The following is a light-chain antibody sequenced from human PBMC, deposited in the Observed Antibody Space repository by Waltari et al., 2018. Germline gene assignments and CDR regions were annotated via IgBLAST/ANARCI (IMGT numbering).Light chain of an antibody. V-gene: IGKV3-11*01. CDR3: QQRSNWPPLT. Sequence: EIVLTQSPATLSLSPGERATLSCRASPSVSSYLAWYQQKPGQAPRLLIYDASNRATGIPARFSGSGSRTDFTLTISSLEPEDFAVYYCQQRSNWPPLTFGGGTKVEIK. CDR2: DAS. CDR1: PSVSSY. J-gene: IGKJ4*01.